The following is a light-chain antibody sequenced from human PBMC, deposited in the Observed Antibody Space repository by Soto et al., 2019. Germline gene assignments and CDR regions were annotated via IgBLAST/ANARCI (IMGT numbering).Light chain of an antibody. Sequence: DIQITQSPSALSASVGDTVTVTRRASQAIGNHLAWFQQQPGKVPQRLIFSVSTLQIGAPSRFSGSGSETDFTLTITNLQPEDFASYFCLQHYTYPPTFGGGT. CDR1: QAIGNH. V-gene: IGKV1-17*03. CDR2: SVS. CDR3: LQHYTYPPT. J-gene: IGKJ4*01.